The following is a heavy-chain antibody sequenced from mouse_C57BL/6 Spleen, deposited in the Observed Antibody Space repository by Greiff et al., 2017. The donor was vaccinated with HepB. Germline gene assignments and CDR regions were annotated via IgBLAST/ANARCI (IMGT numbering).Heavy chain of an antibody. CDR1: GYTFTDYY. CDR2: INPNNGGT. D-gene: IGHD1-1*01. Sequence: EVQLQQSGPELVKPGASVKISCKASGYTFTDYYMNWVKQSHGKSLEWIGDINPNNGGTSYNQKFKGKATLTVDKSSSTAYMELRSLTSEDSAVYYCARECSSYAMDYWGQGTSVTVSS. J-gene: IGHJ4*01. CDR3: ARECSSYAMDY. V-gene: IGHV1-26*01.